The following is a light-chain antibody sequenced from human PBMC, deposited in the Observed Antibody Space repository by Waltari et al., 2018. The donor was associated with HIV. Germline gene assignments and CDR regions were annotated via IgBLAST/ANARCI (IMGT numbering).Light chain of an antibody. V-gene: IGLV1-40*01. J-gene: IGLJ2*01. CDR3: QSYDNSLSGVV. CDR2: GDK. Sequence: QSVLTQPPSVSGAPGLRVTIPCTGRSSHFRAACCVHRYQQLTGTAPTLLLYGDKNRPSGVPDRFSGSKSGTSASLAITGLQAEDEADYYCQSYDNSLSGVVFGGGTKLTVL. CDR1: SSHFRAACC.